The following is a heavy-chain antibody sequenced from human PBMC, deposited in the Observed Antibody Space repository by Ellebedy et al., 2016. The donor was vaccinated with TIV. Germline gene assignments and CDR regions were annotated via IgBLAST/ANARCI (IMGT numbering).Heavy chain of an antibody. Sequence: AASVKVSCKASGYTFTGYYMHWVRQAPGQGLEWMGWINPNSGGTNYAQKFQGRVTMTRDTSISTAYMELSRLRSDDTAVYYCARGNHIVVVTAIPLGYWGQGTLVTVSS. CDR1: GYTFTGYY. CDR3: ARGNHIVVVTAIPLGY. J-gene: IGHJ4*02. V-gene: IGHV1-2*02. D-gene: IGHD2-21*02. CDR2: INPNSGGT.